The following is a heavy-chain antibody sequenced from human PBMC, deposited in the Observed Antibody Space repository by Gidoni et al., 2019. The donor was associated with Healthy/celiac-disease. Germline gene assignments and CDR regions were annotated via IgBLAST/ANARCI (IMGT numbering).Heavy chain of an antibody. CDR2: ISSSSSTI. CDR3: ARDRTHNDYDSASPRHFDY. J-gene: IGHJ4*02. CDR1: GFTFSSYS. Sequence: EVQLVESGGGLVQPGGSLRLSCAASGFTFSSYSMNWVRQAPGKGLEWVSYISSSSSTIYYADSVKGRFTISRDNAKNSLYLQMNSLRDEDTAVYYCARDRTHNDYDSASPRHFDYWGQGTLVTVSS. D-gene: IGHD3-22*01. V-gene: IGHV3-48*02.